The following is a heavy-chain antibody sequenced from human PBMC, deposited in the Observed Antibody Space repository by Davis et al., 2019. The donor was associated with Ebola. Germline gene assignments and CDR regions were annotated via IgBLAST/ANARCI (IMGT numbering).Heavy chain of an antibody. J-gene: IGHJ4*02. CDR2: IRYVESKK. V-gene: IGHV3-30*02. Sequence: PGGSLRLSCAASGFRFSSYGMNWVRQAPGKGLEWVAYIRYVESKKYYADSVKGRLTVSRDNSRNSLYLKMNSLRGEDTAMYYCARDSTTVVSQKQFDYWGQGTLVTVSS. D-gene: IGHD4-23*01. CDR1: GFRFSSYG. CDR3: ARDSTTVVSQKQFDY.